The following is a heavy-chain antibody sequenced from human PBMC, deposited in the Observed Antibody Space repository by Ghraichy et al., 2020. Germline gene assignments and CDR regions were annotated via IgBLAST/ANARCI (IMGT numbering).Heavy chain of an antibody. CDR3: ARHIPTTRSSDQLLWDQYYVDY. CDR2: IYYSGST. Sequence: SETLSLTCTVSGGSISSSSYYWGWIRQPPGKGLEWIGSIYYSGSTYYNPSLKSRVTISVDTSKNQFSLKLSSVTAADTAVYYCARHIPTTRSSDQLLWDQYYVDYWGQGTLVTVSS. V-gene: IGHV4-39*01. D-gene: IGHD2-2*01. CDR1: GGSISSSSYY. J-gene: IGHJ4*02.